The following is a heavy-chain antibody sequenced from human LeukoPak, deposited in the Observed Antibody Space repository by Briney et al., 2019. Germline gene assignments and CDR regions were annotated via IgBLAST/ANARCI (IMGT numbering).Heavy chain of an antibody. Sequence: SETLCLTCAVSGGSFSGYYWSWIRQPPGKGLEWIGEINNSGRTNYNPSPKSRGSISVDSCKNQFSLKLSSVTAADTAVYDCARRLIDYTHRGFDPWGQGTLVTVSS. CDR3: ARRLIDYTHRGFDP. V-gene: IGHV4-34*01. J-gene: IGHJ5*02. D-gene: IGHD4-11*01. CDR1: GGSFSGYY. CDR2: INNSGRT.